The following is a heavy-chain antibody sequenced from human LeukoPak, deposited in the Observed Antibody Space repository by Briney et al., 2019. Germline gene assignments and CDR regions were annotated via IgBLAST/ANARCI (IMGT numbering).Heavy chain of an antibody. CDR2: ISGSGGST. V-gene: IGHV3-23*01. CDR3: AKGRVLLWFGELLSDSPYYFDY. J-gene: IGHJ4*02. Sequence: PGGSLRLSCAASGFTFSSYAMSWVRQAPGKGLEWVSAISGSGGSTYYADSVKGRFTISRDSSKNTLYLQMNSLRAEDTAVYYCAKGRVLLWFGELLSDSPYYFDYWGQGTLVTVSS. CDR1: GFTFSSYA. D-gene: IGHD3-10*01.